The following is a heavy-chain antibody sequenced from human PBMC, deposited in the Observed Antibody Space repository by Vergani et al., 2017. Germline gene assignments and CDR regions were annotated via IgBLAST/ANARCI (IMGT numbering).Heavy chain of an antibody. J-gene: IGHJ4*02. D-gene: IGHD4-17*01. Sequence: EVQPVESGGGLVKPGGSLRLSCTTSGFTFSSAWMSWVRQAPGKGLEWVSYISSSGSTIYYADSVKGRFTISRDNAKNSLYLQMNSLRAEDTAVYYCARENINGDYGDYADWGQGTLVTVSS. CDR1: GFTFSSAW. CDR3: ARENINGDYGDYAD. CDR2: ISSSGSTI. V-gene: IGHV3-48*04.